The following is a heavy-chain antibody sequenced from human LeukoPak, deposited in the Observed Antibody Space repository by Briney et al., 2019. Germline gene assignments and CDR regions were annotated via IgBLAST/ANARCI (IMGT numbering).Heavy chain of an antibody. V-gene: IGHV4-38-2*02. CDR1: GYSIRSAYY. J-gene: IGHJ4*02. Sequence: PSGTLSLTCTVSGYSIRSAYYWGWIRQSPGKGLEWIGAVYGGGNTHYNPSLESRVKISPDTSKNQFSLKLNSVTAADTAVYYCSRGRKGGYNYAAIDFWGQGTLVTVSS. CDR3: SRGRKGGYNYAAIDF. CDR2: VYGGGNT. D-gene: IGHD5-18*01.